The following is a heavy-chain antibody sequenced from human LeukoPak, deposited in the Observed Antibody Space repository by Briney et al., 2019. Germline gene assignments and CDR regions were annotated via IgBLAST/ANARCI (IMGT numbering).Heavy chain of an antibody. J-gene: IGHJ6*03. CDR3: AKGPGGTWIQLWLDYMDV. CDR2: INSNGGST. Sequence: GGSLRLSCAASGFSFNNYAMYWVRQAPGKGLEYVSAINSNGGSTNYANSVKDRFTISRDNSKNTLYLQMGSLRAEDTAVYYCAKGPGGTWIQLWLDYMDVWGKGTTVTISS. V-gene: IGHV3-64*01. CDR1: GFSFNNYA. D-gene: IGHD5-18*01.